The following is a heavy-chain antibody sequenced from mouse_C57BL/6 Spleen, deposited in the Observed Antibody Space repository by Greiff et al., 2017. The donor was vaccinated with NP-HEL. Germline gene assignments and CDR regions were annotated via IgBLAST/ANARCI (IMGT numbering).Heavy chain of an antibody. D-gene: IGHD1-1*01. J-gene: IGHJ4*01. Sequence: VQLVESGAELAKPGASVKLSCKASGYTFTSYWMHWVKQRPGQGLEWIGYINPSSGYTKYNQKFKDKATLTADKSSSTAYMQLSSLTYEDSAVYYCARNYYGSSYAMDYWGQGTSVTVSS. CDR1: GYTFTSYW. V-gene: IGHV1-7*01. CDR3: ARNYYGSSYAMDY. CDR2: INPSSGYT.